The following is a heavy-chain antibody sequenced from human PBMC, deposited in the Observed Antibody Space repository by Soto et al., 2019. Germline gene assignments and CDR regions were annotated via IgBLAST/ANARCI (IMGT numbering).Heavy chain of an antibody. D-gene: IGHD3-9*01. CDR2: LYYTDYT. CDR3: ARHLYYDISFFYLRAYHQYVIDF. V-gene: IGHV4-39*01. J-gene: IGHJ5*01. Sequence: SETLSLTCSVSAGSISRNNNYWGWIRQHPGKGLEWIGSLYYTDYTDSNPSLRSRVTISVDTSKNQFSLRLTSVTAADTAVYYCARHLYYDISFFYLRAYHQYVIDFRSQRTSVTVSS. CDR1: AGSISRNNNY.